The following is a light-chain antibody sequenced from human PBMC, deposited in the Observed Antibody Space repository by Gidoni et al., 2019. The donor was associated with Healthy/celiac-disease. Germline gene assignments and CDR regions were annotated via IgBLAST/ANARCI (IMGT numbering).Light chain of an antibody. Sequence: EIVLTQSPATLSLSPGERATLSCRASQSVSSYLAWYPQKPGQAPRLLIYDASNRATGIPARVSGSGSGTDFTLTISSLEPEDFAVYYCQQRSNWPPWTFGQGTKVEIK. J-gene: IGKJ1*01. CDR2: DAS. V-gene: IGKV3-11*01. CDR1: QSVSSY. CDR3: QQRSNWPPWT.